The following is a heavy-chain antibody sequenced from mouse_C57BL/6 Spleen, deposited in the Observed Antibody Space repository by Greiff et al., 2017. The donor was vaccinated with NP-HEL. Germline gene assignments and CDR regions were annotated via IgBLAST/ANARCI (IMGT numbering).Heavy chain of an antibody. J-gene: IGHJ1*03. CDR2: IDPSDSYT. CDR1: GYTFTSYW. V-gene: IGHV1-59*01. D-gene: IGHD2-5*01. Sequence: QVQLQQPGAELVRPGTSVKLSCKASGYTFTSYWMHWVKQRPGQGLEWIGVIDPSDSYTIYNQKFKGKATLTVDTSSSTAYMQLSSLTSEDSAVYYCARLDYSNSWYFDVWGTGTTVTVSS. CDR3: ARLDYSNSWYFDV.